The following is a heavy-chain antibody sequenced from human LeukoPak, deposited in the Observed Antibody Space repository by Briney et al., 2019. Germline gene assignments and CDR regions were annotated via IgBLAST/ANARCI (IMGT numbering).Heavy chain of an antibody. CDR3: AKVPYGDPHHYYYYGMDV. CDR1: GFTFSSYG. Sequence: PGRSLRLSCAASGFTFSSYGMHWVRQAPGKGLEWVAVISYDGSNKYYADSVKGRFTISRDNSKNTLYLQMNSLRAEDTAVYYCAKVPYGDPHHYYYYGMDVWGQGTTVTVSS. V-gene: IGHV3-30*18. CDR2: ISYDGSNK. J-gene: IGHJ6*02. D-gene: IGHD4-17*01.